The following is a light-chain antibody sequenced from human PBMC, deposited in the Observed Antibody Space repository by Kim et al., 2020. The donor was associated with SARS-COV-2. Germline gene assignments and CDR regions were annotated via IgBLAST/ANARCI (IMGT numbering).Light chain of an antibody. Sequence: ACVRDIDTKSGRVGQNVRGWLSWYQQKTGLAPRLLISGTSNLENGIPARFSGSGSGTEYTNSISRLPPDDFATYFCQQTDAFTFISGPGTKVDIK. V-gene: IGKV1D-12*01. J-gene: IGKJ3*01. CDR2: GTS. CDR1: QNVRGW. CDR3: QQTDAFTFI.